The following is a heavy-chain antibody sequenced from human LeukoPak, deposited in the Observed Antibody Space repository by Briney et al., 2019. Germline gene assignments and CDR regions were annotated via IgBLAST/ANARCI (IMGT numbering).Heavy chain of an antibody. CDR3: ARDQLGAVLYFDY. CDR1: GITFSDYA. CDR2: ITGSGGST. D-gene: IGHD1-1*01. V-gene: IGHV3-23*01. Sequence: PGGSLRLSCAVSGITFSDYAMNWVRQAPGKGLEWVSAITGSGGSTYYADSVKGRFTISRDNSKNTLYLQINSLRVEDTAVYYCARDQLGAVLYFDYWGQGALVTVSS. J-gene: IGHJ4*02.